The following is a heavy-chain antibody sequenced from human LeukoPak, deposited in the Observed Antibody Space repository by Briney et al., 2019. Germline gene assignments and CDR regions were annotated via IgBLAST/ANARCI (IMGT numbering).Heavy chain of an antibody. Sequence: ASVKVSCKASGGTFSSYAISWVRQAPGQGLEWMGWISAYNGNTNYAQKLQGRVTMTTDTSTSTAYMELRSLRSDDTAVYYCARDPRYYDSSGYSLGFDPWGQGTLVTVSS. CDR1: GGTFSSYA. V-gene: IGHV1-18*01. J-gene: IGHJ5*02. D-gene: IGHD3-22*01. CDR3: ARDPRYYDSSGYSLGFDP. CDR2: ISAYNGNT.